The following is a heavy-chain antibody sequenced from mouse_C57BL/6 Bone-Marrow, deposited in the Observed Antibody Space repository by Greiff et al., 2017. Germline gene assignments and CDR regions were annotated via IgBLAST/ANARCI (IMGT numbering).Heavy chain of an antibody. V-gene: IGHV1-4*01. D-gene: IGHD2-2*01. CDR2: INPSSGYT. Sequence: QVQLQQSGAELARPGASVTMSCKASGYTFTSYTMHWVKQRPGQGLEWIGYINPSSGYTKYNQKFKDKATLTADKSSSTAYMQLSSLTSEDSAVYYCARWLPGYWYFDVWGTGTTVTVSS. J-gene: IGHJ1*03. CDR1: GYTFTSYT. CDR3: ARWLPGYWYFDV.